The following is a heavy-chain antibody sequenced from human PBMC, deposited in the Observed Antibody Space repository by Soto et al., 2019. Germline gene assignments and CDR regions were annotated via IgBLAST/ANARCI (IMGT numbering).Heavy chain of an antibody. V-gene: IGHV4-39*07. Sequence: PSETLSLTCTVSGGSISSSSYYWGWIRQPPGKGLEWIGSIYYSGSTNYNPSLKSRVTISVDTSKNQFSLKLSSVTAADTVLFYCVRYLGRYSSSYNWFDPWGQGTLVTVSS. CDR1: GGSISSSSYY. CDR3: VRYLGRYSSSYNWFDP. CDR2: IYYSGST. D-gene: IGHD6-6*01. J-gene: IGHJ5*02.